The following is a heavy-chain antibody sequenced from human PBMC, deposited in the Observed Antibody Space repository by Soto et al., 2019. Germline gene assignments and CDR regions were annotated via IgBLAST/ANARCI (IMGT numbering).Heavy chain of an antibody. CDR1: GFAFSIYG. CDR3: ARDRDYDILNGSSFDY. CDR2: IWYDGSNK. Sequence: PGGSLRLSCAASGFAFSIYGMHLVRQSPGKGLEWVAVIWYDGSNKYYADSVKGRFTISRDNSKNTLYLQMNSLRAEDTAVYYCARDRDYDILNGSSFDYWGQGTLFTVSS. J-gene: IGHJ4*02. D-gene: IGHD3-9*01. V-gene: IGHV3-33*01.